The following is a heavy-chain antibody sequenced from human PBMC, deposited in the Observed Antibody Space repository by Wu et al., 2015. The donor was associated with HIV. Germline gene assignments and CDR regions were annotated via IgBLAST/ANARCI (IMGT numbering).Heavy chain of an antibody. CDR3: ARVPEYYYDSSGYRYYYYYMDV. J-gene: IGHJ6*03. CDR2: IIPIFGTA. Sequence: QVQLVQSGAEVKKPGSSVKVSCKASGGSFSRSGISWVRQAPGKGFEWMGRIIPIFGTANYAQKFQGRVTITADESTSTAYMELSSLRSEDTAVYYCARVPEYYYDSSGYRYYYYYMDVWGKGTTVTVSS. D-gene: IGHD3-22*01. CDR1: GGSFSRSG. V-gene: IGHV1-69*15.